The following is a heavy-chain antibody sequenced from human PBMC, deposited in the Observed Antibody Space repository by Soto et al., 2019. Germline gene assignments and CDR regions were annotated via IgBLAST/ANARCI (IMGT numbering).Heavy chain of an antibody. D-gene: IGHD6-13*01. J-gene: IGHJ1*01. Sequence: EVQLVESGGGLVQPGGSLRLSCAASGFTFSSYSMNWVRQAPGKGLEWVSYISSSSSTIYYADSVKGRFTISRDNAKNSLYLQMNSLRAEDTAVYYCARDRGSSLESAEYFQHWGQGTLVTVSS. CDR2: ISSSSSTI. V-gene: IGHV3-48*01. CDR1: GFTFSSYS. CDR3: ARDRGSSLESAEYFQH.